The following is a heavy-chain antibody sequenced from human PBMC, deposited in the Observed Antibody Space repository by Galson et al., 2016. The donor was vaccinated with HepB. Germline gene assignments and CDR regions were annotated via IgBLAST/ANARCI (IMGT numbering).Heavy chain of an antibody. CDR3: ARHEGSITDAFDI. Sequence: QSGAEVTKPGESLKTSCKGSGYSFTNYWIGWVRQMPGKGLEWMGIIYPGDSDTRYSPSFQGQVTISADKSISTAYLQWSSLKASDTAMYYCARHEGSITDAFDIWGQGTMVTVSS. D-gene: IGHD3-3*02. CDR1: GYSFTNYW. J-gene: IGHJ3*02. V-gene: IGHV5-51*01. CDR2: IYPGDSDT.